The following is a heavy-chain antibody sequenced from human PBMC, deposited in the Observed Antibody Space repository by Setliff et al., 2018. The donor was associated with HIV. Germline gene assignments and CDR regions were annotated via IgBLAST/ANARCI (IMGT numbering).Heavy chain of an antibody. CDR3: ARGDAMTSLGAFDI. D-gene: IGHD2-2*01. J-gene: IGHJ3*02. CDR2: IYSSGST. CDR1: NVSINSYY. Sequence: SETLSLTCTVSNVSINSYYWSWIRQPAGRALEWIGRIYSSGSTNYNPSLKSRVTMSVDTSKNQFSLKLSSVTAADTAVYYCARGDAMTSLGAFDIWGQGTMVTVSS. V-gene: IGHV4-4*07.